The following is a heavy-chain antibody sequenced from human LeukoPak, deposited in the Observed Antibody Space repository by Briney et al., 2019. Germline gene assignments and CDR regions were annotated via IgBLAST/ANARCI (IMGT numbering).Heavy chain of an antibody. Sequence: ASVKVSCKASGYTFTGYYMHWVRQAPGQGLEWMGWINPNSGGTNYAQKFQGRVTMTRDTSISTAYMELSRLRSDDTAVYYCARRKKYQLLHSYYYYYMDVWGKGTTVTVSS. J-gene: IGHJ6*03. CDR3: ARRKKYQLLHSYYYYYMDV. V-gene: IGHV1-2*02. CDR2: INPNSGGT. CDR1: GYTFTGYY. D-gene: IGHD2-2*01.